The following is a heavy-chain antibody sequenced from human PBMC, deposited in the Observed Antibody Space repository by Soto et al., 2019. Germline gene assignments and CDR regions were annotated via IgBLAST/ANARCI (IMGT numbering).Heavy chain of an antibody. CDR1: GFTFSTYH. D-gene: IGHD4-17*01. V-gene: IGHV3-48*03. CDR3: ARDGSTVTTNYHYAMDV. CDR2: IRSGGSRI. Sequence: PGGSLRLSCAASGFTFSTYHMNWVRQAPGKGLEWVSYIRSGGSRIYYADSVKCRYTISRDNAKNSLYLQMNSLRAEDTAVYYCARDGSTVTTNYHYAMDVWGQGTTVTVSS. J-gene: IGHJ6*02.